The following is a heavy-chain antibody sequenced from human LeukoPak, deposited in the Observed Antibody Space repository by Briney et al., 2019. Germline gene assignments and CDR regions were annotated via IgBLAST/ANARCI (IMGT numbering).Heavy chain of an antibody. V-gene: IGHV1-69*04. Sequence: SVPVSCQGSVGTFRSYALGSVRPPPGQGLEWMGRTIPIFGIANYPQKFQGRVTITADNSTSTASVELRSLRSEDTAVYCGARVGRDAFDAFDIWGQGTMVTVSS. D-gene: IGHD5-24*01. CDR1: VGTFRSYA. J-gene: IGHJ3*02. CDR2: TIPIFGIA. CDR3: ARVGRDAFDAFDI.